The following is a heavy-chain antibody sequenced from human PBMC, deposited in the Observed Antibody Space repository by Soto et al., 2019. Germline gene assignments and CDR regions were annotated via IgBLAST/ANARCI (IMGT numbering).Heavy chain of an antibody. J-gene: IGHJ4*02. Sequence: SVKVPCKASGGTFSSYAISWVRQAPGQGLEWMGGIIPIFGTANYAQKFQGRVTITADESTSTAYMELSSLRSEDTAVYYCASGNIGYCSGGSCSVSVGGEFFFDYWGQGTLVTVSS. D-gene: IGHD2-15*01. CDR2: IIPIFGTA. V-gene: IGHV1-69*13. CDR3: ASGNIGYCSGGSCSVSVGGEFFFDY. CDR1: GGTFSSYA.